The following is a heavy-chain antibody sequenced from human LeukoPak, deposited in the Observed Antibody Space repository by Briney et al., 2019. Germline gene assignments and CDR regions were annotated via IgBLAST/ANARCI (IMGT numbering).Heavy chain of an antibody. CDR2: ISGSGGST. J-gene: IGHJ4*02. D-gene: IGHD6-19*01. CDR1: GFTFSSYG. V-gene: IGHV3-23*01. Sequence: GGSLRLSCAASGFTFSSYGMSWVRQAPGKGLEWVSAISGSGGSTYYADSVQGRFTISRDNSKNTLYLQMNSLRAEDTAVYYCAKERAGWLVPGLFDYWGQGTLVTVSS. CDR3: AKERAGWLVPGLFDY.